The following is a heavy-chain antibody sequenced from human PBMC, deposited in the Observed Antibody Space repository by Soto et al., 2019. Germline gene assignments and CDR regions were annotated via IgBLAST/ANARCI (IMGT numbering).Heavy chain of an antibody. CDR3: AIDNGYSAYES. V-gene: IGHV4-4*07. Sequence: PSETLSLTCTGSGGSISRDYWSWIRQPAGRGLEWIGRIYISRSTNYNPSLKSRVTMSVDTSKNQFSLKVSSVTAADTAVYYCAIDNGYSAYESWGQGTLVTVSS. D-gene: IGHD5-12*01. CDR1: GGSISRDY. CDR2: IYISRST. J-gene: IGHJ4*02.